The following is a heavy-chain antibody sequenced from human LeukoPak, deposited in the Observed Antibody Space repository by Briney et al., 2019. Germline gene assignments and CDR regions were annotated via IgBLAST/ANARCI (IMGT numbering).Heavy chain of an antibody. CDR1: GDSFSSYA. Sequence: ASVKVSCKASGDSFSSYAITWVRQAPGQGFERLGRVIPIFGTANYPQKFQGRVTITADIFSSTVYIEMTNLTSDDTAVYFCAKQGAVRQDYYMDVWGNGTTVSVS. J-gene: IGHJ6*03. CDR2: VIPIFGTA. CDR3: AKQGAVRQDYYMDV. V-gene: IGHV1-69*06. D-gene: IGHD3-16*01.